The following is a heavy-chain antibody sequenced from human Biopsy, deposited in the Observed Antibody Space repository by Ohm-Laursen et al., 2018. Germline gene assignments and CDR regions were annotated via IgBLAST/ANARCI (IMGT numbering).Heavy chain of an antibody. CDR1: GGSISNYY. V-gene: IGHV4-4*07. Sequence: SDTLSLTCTVSGGSISNYYWSWIRQPAGKGLEWIGRIYSSGSTNYNPSLKSRVTISVDTSKNQFSLKLSSVTAADTAVYFCARGSSYGYDFDYWGQGTLVAVSS. D-gene: IGHD5-18*01. CDR3: ARGSSYGYDFDY. CDR2: IYSSGST. J-gene: IGHJ4*02.